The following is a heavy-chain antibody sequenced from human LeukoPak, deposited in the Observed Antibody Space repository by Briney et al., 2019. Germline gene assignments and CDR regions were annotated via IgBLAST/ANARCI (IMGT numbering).Heavy chain of an antibody. D-gene: IGHD6-19*01. CDR2: INPSGGST. V-gene: IGHV1-46*03. Sequence: ASVKVSCKASGYTFTSYYMHWVRQAPGQGLEWMVIINPSGGSTSYAQKFQGRVTMTRDTSMSTVYMELSSLRSEDTAVYYCARDKAVAGTIHYHYYYMDVWGKGTTVTVSS. J-gene: IGHJ6*03. CDR1: GYTFTSYY. CDR3: ARDKAVAGTIHYHYYYMDV.